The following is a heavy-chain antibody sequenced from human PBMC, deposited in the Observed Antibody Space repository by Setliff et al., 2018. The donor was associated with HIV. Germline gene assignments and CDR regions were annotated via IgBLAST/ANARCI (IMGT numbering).Heavy chain of an antibody. Sequence: PSETLSLTCPVSGGSITSGTYFWSWIRQPAGKGLEWIGRIYVSGSTNYNPSLKSRLTISLGTSKNQFSLRLNSVTAADTAVYYCARGGDFSGSGSLGSWGQGTLVTVSS. CDR2: IYVSGST. J-gene: IGHJ5*02. CDR1: GGSITSGTYF. V-gene: IGHV4-61*02. CDR3: ARGGDFSGSGSLGS. D-gene: IGHD3-10*01.